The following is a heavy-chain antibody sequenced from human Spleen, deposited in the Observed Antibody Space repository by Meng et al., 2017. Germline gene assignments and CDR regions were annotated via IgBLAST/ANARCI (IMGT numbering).Heavy chain of an antibody. J-gene: IGHJ4*02. CDR2: INHSGST. CDR3: ARGPTTMAHDFDY. Sequence: QVQLKQWGAGLLKPSETLFLTCVVSCGSFSDYYWSWIRQPPGKGLEWIGEINHSGSTNYNPSLESRATISVDTSQNNLSLKLSSVTAADSAVYYCARGPTTMAHDFDYWGQGTLVTVSS. V-gene: IGHV4-34*01. D-gene: IGHD4-11*01. CDR1: CGSFSDYY.